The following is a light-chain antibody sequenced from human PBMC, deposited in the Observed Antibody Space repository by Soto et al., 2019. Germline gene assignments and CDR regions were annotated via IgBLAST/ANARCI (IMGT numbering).Light chain of an antibody. CDR2: ENN. Sequence: QSVLTQPPSVSAAPGQKVSISYSGSSSNIGSNYVSWFQQLPGTAPKLLIYENNKRPSGIPDRFSGSKSDTSATLGITGLQTGDEADYYCATWDSSLSAGVFGGGTKLTVL. CDR3: ATWDSSLSAGV. CDR1: SSNIGSNY. J-gene: IGLJ3*02. V-gene: IGLV1-51*02.